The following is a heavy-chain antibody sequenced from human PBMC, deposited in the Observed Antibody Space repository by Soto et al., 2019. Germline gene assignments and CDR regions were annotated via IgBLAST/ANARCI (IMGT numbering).Heavy chain of an antibody. J-gene: IGHJ4*02. CDR3: ARGFGDVYYGGPDY. V-gene: IGHV3-7*01. CDR2: ISRDGSEK. Sequence: EVQLVESGGGLVQAGGSLRLSCAASGFTFSNYWMNWVRQAPGKGLEWVAYISRDGSEKSYVDSVKGRFTISRDNAKYSLFLQIDSLRVEDTAVYYYARGFGDVYYGGPDYWGQGTLVTVSS. CDR1: GFTFSNYW. D-gene: IGHD3-3*01.